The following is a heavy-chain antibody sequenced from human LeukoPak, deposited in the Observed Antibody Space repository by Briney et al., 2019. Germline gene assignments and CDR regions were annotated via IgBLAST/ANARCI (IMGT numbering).Heavy chain of an antibody. CDR1: GHSFTNYW. CDR2: IYPGDSVT. CDR3: PRLRGFISLYGDHVGDGFDI. V-gene: IGHV5-51*01. D-gene: IGHD4-17*01. Sequence: HGESLKIPCKGSGHSFTNYWIGWVRQMPGKGLEWMGIIYPGDSVTRYSPSLQGPVTISADKSTSTAYLQWSSLTASDTVMYYCPRLRGFISLYGDHVGDGFDIRRQATKVSVCS. J-gene: IGHJ3*02.